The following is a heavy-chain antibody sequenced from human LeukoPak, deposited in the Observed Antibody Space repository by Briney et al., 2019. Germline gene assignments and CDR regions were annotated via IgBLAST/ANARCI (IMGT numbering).Heavy chain of an antibody. V-gene: IGHV3-49*04. CDR2: IRSKAYGGTT. J-gene: IGHJ6*03. D-gene: IGHD1-14*01. CDR1: GFTFGDDA. CDR3: TRTTAGYYYYLDV. Sequence: GSLRLSCTASGFTFGDDAMSWVRQAPGKGLEWVGFIRSKAYGGTTEYAASVKGRFTISRDDSKSHAYLQMNSLKTEDTAVYYCTRTTAGYYYYLDVWGKGTTVTISS.